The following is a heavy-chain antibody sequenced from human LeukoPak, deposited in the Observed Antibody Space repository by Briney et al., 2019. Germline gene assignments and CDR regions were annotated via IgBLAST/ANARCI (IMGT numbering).Heavy chain of an antibody. Sequence: GRSLRLSCAASGFTFSSYGMHWVRQAPGRGLEWVANIKQDGSEKRYVDSVKGRFTVSRDNTKSSLYLQMNSLRAEDTAVYYCAREEGAHCGGHCPPGWFGPWGQGTLVTVSS. V-gene: IGHV3-7*04. J-gene: IGHJ5*02. D-gene: IGHD2-21*02. CDR1: GFTFSSYG. CDR3: AREEGAHCGGHCPPGWFGP. CDR2: IKQDGSEK.